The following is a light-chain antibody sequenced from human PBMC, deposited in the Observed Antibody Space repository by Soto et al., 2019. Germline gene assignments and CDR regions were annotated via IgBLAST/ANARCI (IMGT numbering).Light chain of an antibody. CDR3: QQYNNWPIT. J-gene: IGKJ5*01. CDR2: GAS. Sequence: EMLMTHSPGTLSVSPGERVTLSCRASQNVLSNLAWYQQKPGQAPRLLIYGASTRATGLPARFSGSGSGTQFTLTISSLQSEDFAVYYCQQYNNWPITFGQGTRLEIK. V-gene: IGKV3-15*01. CDR1: QNVLSN.